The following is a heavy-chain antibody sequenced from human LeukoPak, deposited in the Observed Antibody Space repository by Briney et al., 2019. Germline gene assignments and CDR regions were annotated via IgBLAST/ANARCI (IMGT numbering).Heavy chain of an antibody. CDR3: ANDDYYDSSGQLDAFDI. V-gene: IGHV3-23*01. CDR2: ISGSGGST. CDR1: GFTFSSYA. J-gene: IGHJ3*02. D-gene: IGHD3-22*01. Sequence: GGSLRLSCAASGFTFSSYAMSWVRQAPGKGLEWISGISGSGGSTYYADSVKGRFTISRDNSKNTLYLQMNSLRVEDTAVYYCANDDYYDSSGQLDAFDIWGQGAMVTVSS.